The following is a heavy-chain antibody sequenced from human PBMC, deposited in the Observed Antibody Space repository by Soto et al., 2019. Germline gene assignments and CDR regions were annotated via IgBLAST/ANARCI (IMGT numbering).Heavy chain of an antibody. J-gene: IGHJ1*01. CDR3: AKAEGSSYGNEYSQH. D-gene: IGHD6-13*01. CDR2: IISSGGST. CDR1: GFTFSTYA. V-gene: IGHV3-23*01. Sequence: EVQLLESGGGLVQPGGSLRLSCAASGFTFSTYAMNWVRQAPGKGLEWVSLIISSGGSTYYADSVKGRFTISRDNSKNTLYLQMNSLRADDTAVYYCAKAEGSSYGNEYSQHWGQGTLVTASS.